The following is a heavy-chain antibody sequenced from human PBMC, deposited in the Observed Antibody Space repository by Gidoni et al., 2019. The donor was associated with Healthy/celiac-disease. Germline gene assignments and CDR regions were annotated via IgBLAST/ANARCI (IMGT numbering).Heavy chain of an antibody. D-gene: IGHD3-22*01. V-gene: IGHV3-30*18. CDR2: ISYDGSNK. CDR3: AKGGYYDSSGYYEADAFDI. J-gene: IGHJ3*02. CDR1: GFTCSSYG. Sequence: QVQLVESGGGVVQPGRCLRLSCAAAGFTCSSYGMHGVRQAPGKGLEWVAFISYDGSNKYYADSVKGRFTISRDNSKNTLYLQMNSLRAEDTAVYYCAKGGYYDSSGYYEADAFDIWGQGTMVTVSS.